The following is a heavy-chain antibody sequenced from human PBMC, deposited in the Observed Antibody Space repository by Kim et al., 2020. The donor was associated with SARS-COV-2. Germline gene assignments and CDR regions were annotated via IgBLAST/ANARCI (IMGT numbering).Heavy chain of an antibody. V-gene: IGHV3-11*06. CDR3: ARGPNYSPFDY. CDR2: T. Sequence: TDYADSGRGRFTNSRDNDKHSLYLQMKRLRAEDTAVYYCARGPNYSPFDYWGQGTLVTVSS. D-gene: IGHD4-4*01. J-gene: IGHJ4*02.